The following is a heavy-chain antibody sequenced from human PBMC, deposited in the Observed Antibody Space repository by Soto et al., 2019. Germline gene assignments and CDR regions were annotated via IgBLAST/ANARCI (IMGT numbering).Heavy chain of an antibody. CDR1: GFPFSSYA. CDR3: AKWTPNMVVVG. Sequence: GGSLTLSLAASGFPFSSYAMSLAQQGQGKGLEWVAVISGSGGSTYYAAPVKGRFTISRDNSKNTLYLQMNSLRAEDTAVYYCAKWTPNMVVVGWGQGTLVTVSS. CDR2: ISGSGGST. J-gene: IGHJ4*02. V-gene: IGHV3-23*01. D-gene: IGHD2-2*01.